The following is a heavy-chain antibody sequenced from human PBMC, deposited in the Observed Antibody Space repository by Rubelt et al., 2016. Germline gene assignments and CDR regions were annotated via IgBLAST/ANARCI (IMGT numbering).Heavy chain of an antibody. J-gene: IGHJ6*02. V-gene: IGHV2-70*15. D-gene: IGHD3-22*01. CDR1: GFSLSTSGMC. CDR2: IDWDDDT. CDR3: ARILLPDYYDSSGGMDV. Sequence: VTLRESGPALVKPTQTLTLTCTFSGFSLSTSGMCVSWIRQPPGKALEWLARIDWDDDTYYSPSLKTRLTISKDTSKNQVVLTMTNMDPVDTATYYCARILLPDYYDSSGGMDVWGQGTTVTVSS.